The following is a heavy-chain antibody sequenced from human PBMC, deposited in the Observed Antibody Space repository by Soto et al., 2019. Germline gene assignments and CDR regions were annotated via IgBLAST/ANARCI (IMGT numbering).Heavy chain of an antibody. CDR1: GYTFTNYG. J-gene: IGHJ4*02. CDR3: ARGARSEYQLLGFDY. CDR2: ISAYNGDT. D-gene: IGHD2-2*01. Sequence: GASVKVSCKASGYTFTNYGISWVRRAPGQGLEWMGWISAYNGDTNYAQNLQGRVTMTTDTSTTTAYMELRSLRSDDTAVYYCARGARSEYQLLGFDYWGQGTLVTVSS. V-gene: IGHV1-18*01.